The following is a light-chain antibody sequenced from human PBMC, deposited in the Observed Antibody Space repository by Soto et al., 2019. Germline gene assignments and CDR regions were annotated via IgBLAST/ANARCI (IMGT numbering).Light chain of an antibody. CDR2: GAS. CDR3: QHYDDLPPFT. CDR1: QDIRKY. J-gene: IGKJ3*01. V-gene: IGKV1-33*01. Sequence: DIQMTQSPSSLSASVGDRVTITCHASQDIRKYLSWYQQEAGIAPKLLIYGASNLETGVPSRFSVSGYGPDFTFTISSLQPEDIASYYCQHYDDLPPFTCGPGTKVAIK.